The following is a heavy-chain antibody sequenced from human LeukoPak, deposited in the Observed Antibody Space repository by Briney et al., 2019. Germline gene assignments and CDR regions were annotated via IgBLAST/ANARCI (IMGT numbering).Heavy chain of an antibody. V-gene: IGHV3-21*01. CDR1: GFSFNTYS. D-gene: IGHD2-15*01. CDR3: ACRCCSGGSWYCDGC. Sequence: GGSLRLSCAASGFSFNTYSMNWVRQAPGKGLEWVSSISGNSRYIYYADSVKGRFTISRDNAKNSLYLQMNSLRAEDTAVYYCACRCCSGGSWYCDGCWGQGTLVTVS. CDR2: ISGNSRYI. J-gene: IGHJ4*02.